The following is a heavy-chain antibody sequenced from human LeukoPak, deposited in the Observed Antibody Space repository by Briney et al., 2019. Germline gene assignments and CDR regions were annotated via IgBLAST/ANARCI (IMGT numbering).Heavy chain of an antibody. CDR1: GFTFSIYA. V-gene: IGHV3-23*01. CDR2: ISDQT. CDR3: AKGQASVTYKYFFDY. D-gene: IGHD4-17*01. J-gene: IGHJ4*02. Sequence: GGSLRLSCVVSGFTFSIYAMAWVRQAPGKGLEWVSGISDQTYYTDSVRGRFTISRDNSKNTLYLQMNSLRAEDTAVYYCAKGQASVTYKYFFDYWGRGTLVTVSS.